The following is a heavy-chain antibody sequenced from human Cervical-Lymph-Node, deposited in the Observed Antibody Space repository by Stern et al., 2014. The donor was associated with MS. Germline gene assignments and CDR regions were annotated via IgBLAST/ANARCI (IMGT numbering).Heavy chain of an antibody. D-gene: IGHD2-15*01. CDR3: AKSGASGDGWFDS. CDR1: GYTFTEYY. Sequence: VQLVESGAEVKQPGASVKVSCKASGYTFTEYYVHWVRQAPGQGLEWIGRINPNSDGTNYAHKFQGSVTMTRDTSISTAYMELSSLTYDDTAVYYCAKSGASGDGWFDSCGQGTLVTVSS. J-gene: IGHJ5*01. CDR2: INPNSDGT. V-gene: IGHV1-2*06.